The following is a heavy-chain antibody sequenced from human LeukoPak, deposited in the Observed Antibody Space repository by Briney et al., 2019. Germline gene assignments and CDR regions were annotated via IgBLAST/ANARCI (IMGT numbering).Heavy chain of an antibody. J-gene: IGHJ4*02. D-gene: IGHD6-6*01. Sequence: GGSLRLSCAASGFTVSSNYMSWVRQAPGKGLEWVSVIYSGGSTYYADSVKGRFTISRHNSKNTLYLQMGSLRAEDMAVYYCARGYVFSSSSLGYWGQGTLVTVSS. CDR2: IYSGGST. CDR1: GFTVSSNY. V-gene: IGHV3-53*04. CDR3: ARGYVFSSSSLGY.